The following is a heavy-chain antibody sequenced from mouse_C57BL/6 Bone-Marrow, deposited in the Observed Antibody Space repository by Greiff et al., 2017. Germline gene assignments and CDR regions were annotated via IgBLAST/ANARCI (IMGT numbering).Heavy chain of an antibody. CDR2: ISSGGDYI. CDR1: GFTFSSSA. J-gene: IGHJ1*03. D-gene: IGHD1-1*02. V-gene: IGHV5-9-1*02. Sequence: EVQGVESGEGLVKPGGSLKLSCAASGFTFSSSAMSWVRQTPETRLEWVAYISSGGDYIYYADTVKGRFTISRDNARNTLYLQMSSLKSEDTAMYYCTRDGGSPWYFDVWGTGTTVTVSS. CDR3: TRDGGSPWYFDV.